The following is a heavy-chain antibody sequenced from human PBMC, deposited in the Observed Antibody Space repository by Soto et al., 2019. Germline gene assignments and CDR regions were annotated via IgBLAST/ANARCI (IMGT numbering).Heavy chain of an antibody. J-gene: IGHJ4*02. D-gene: IGHD3-22*01. Sequence: QVQLVQSGAEVKKPGSSVKVSCKASGGTFSSYAISWVRQAPGQGLEWMGGIIPIFGTANYAQKFQGRVTITADESTSTAYMELSSLRSEDTAVYYCARDRGTYYYDSSGYRYFDYWGQGTLVTVSS. CDR3: ARDRGTYYYDSSGYRYFDY. CDR2: IIPIFGTA. V-gene: IGHV1-69*01. CDR1: GGTFSSYA.